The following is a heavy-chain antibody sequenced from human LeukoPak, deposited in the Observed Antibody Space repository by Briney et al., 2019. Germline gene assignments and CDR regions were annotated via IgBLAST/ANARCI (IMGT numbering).Heavy chain of an antibody. D-gene: IGHD3-22*01. CDR2: INPSGGST. CDR3: AILDYYDSSGYYYFDY. J-gene: IGHJ4*02. Sequence: ASVKVSCKASGYTFTSYYMHWVRQAPGQGLEWMGIINPSGGSTSYAQKFQGRVTITADESTSTAYMELSSLRSEDTAVYYCAILDYYDSSGYYYFDYWGQGTLVTVSS. CDR1: GYTFTSYY. V-gene: IGHV1-46*01.